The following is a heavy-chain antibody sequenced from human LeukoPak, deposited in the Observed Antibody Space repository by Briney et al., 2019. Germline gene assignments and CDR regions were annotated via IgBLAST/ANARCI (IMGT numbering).Heavy chain of an antibody. CDR3: ARQNGDYDFWSGSYYYYYMDV. D-gene: IGHD3-3*01. J-gene: IGHJ6*03. Sequence: PSETLSLTCTVSGGSISSSSYYWGWIRQPPGKGLEWFRSIYYSGSTYYNPSLKSRVTISVDTSKNQFSLKLSSVTAAHTAVYYCARQNGDYDFWSGSYYYYYMDVWGKGTTFNVSS. V-gene: IGHV4-39*01. CDR2: IYYSGST. CDR1: GGSISSSSYY.